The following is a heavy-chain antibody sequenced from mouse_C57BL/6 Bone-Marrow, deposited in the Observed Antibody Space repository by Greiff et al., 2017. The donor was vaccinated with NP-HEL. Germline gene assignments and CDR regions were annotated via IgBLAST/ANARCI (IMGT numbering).Heavy chain of an antibody. CDR3: ARDYGSSYPGYFDY. J-gene: IGHJ2*01. CDR1: GFNIKNTY. D-gene: IGHD1-1*01. CDR2: IDPANGNT. Sequence: DVKLQESVAELVRPGASVKLSCTASGFNIKNTYMHWVKQRPEQGLEWIGRIDPANGNTKYAPKFQGKATITADTSSNTAYLQLSSLTSEDTAIYYCARDYGSSYPGYFDYWGQGTTLTVSS. V-gene: IGHV14-3*01.